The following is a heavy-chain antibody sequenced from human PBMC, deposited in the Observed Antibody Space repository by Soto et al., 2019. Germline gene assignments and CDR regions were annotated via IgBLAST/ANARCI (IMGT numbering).Heavy chain of an antibody. J-gene: IGHJ4*02. V-gene: IGHV3-23*01. CDR1: GFTFSSYA. CDR3: AKCLTFGGVIVYYFDY. CDR2: ISGSGGST. D-gene: IGHD3-16*02. Sequence: GGSLRLSCAASGFTFSSYAMSWVRQAPGKGLEWVSAISGSGGSTYYADSVKGRFTISRDNSKNTLYLQMNSLRAEDTAVYYCAKCLTFGGVIVYYFDYWGQGTLVTVSS.